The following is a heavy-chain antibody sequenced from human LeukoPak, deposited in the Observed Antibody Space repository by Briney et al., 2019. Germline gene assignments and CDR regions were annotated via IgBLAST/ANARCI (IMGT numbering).Heavy chain of an antibody. D-gene: IGHD5-24*01. V-gene: IGHV3-21*01. J-gene: IGHJ4*02. CDR1: GFTFSTYS. CDR3: ARFHGLDN. Sequence: AGSLRLSCTASGFTFSTYSMTWVRQAPGKGLEWVSSISDSSTYIYYTDSVKGRFTISRDNAKNSLYLRMNSLRADDAAVYYCARFHGLDNWGQGTLVTVSS. CDR2: ISDSSTYI.